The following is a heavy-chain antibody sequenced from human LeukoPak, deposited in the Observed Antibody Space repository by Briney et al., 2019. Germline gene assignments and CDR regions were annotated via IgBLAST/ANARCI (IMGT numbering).Heavy chain of an antibody. CDR3: ARPYFFGSGLYFDY. CDR1: GFSLSTPGVG. V-gene: IGHV2-5*02. D-gene: IGHD3-10*01. CDR2: VYWDDDK. J-gene: IGHJ4*02. Sequence: GPTLVNATQPVTPTCTISGFSLSTPGVGVGCMRQPPRKVLEWLAHVYWDDDKRYSPSLKTRLTITKDTSKNQVVLTMTNMDPVDTATYFCARPYFFGSGLYFDYWGEGSLVTVSS.